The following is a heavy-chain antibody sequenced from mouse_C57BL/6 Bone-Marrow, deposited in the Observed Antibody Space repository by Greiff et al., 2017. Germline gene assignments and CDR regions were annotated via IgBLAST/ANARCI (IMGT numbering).Heavy chain of an antibody. V-gene: IGHV1-59*01. CDR3: ARGYYGSSWFAY. Sequence: QVQLQQPGAELVRPGTSVKLSCKASGYTFTSYWMHWVKQRPGQGLEWIGVIDPSDSYTNYNQKFKGKATLTVDTSSSTAYMQLSSLTSADSAVYYCARGYYGSSWFAYWGQGTLVTVSA. J-gene: IGHJ3*01. CDR1: GYTFTSYW. D-gene: IGHD1-1*01. CDR2: IDPSDSYT.